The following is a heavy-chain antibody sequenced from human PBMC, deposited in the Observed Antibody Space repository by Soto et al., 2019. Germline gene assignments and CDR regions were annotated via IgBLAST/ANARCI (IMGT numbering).Heavy chain of an antibody. CDR1: GFTFSSYA. Sequence: GGSLRLSCAASGFTFSSYAMHWVRQAPGKGLEWVAKIKDDGSEKFYVDSVKGRFTISRDNAKNSLYLQMDGLRAEDTAVYYCARGGATKFVYWGQGTLVTVSS. J-gene: IGHJ4*02. CDR2: IKDDGSEK. CDR3: ARGGATKFVY. D-gene: IGHD1-26*01. V-gene: IGHV3-7*05.